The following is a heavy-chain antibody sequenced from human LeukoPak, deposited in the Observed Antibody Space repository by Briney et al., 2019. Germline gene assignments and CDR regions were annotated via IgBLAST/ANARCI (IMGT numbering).Heavy chain of an antibody. D-gene: IGHD6-6*01. V-gene: IGHV3-23*01. CDR2: ISGSGGST. CDR1: GFTFSNNW. CDR3: AKERYSSSRSAFDI. Sequence: GGSLRVSCAASGFTFSNNWMNWVRRAPGKGLEWVSAISGSGGSTYYADSVKGRFTISRDNSKNTLYLQMNSLRAEDTAVYYCAKERYSSSRSAFDIWGQGTMVTVSS. J-gene: IGHJ3*02.